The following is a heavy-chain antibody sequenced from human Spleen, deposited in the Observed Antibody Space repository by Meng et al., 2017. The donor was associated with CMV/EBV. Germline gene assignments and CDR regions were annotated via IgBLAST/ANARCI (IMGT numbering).Heavy chain of an antibody. Sequence: GESLKISCAASGFTLSSYAMHWVRQAPGKGLEWVANIRFDGTNKYHADSVKGRFTISRDNSKNTLYLQMNSLRAEDTAVYYCAKRGDSSGTYAMDVWGQGTTVTVSS. V-gene: IGHV3-30*02. J-gene: IGHJ6*02. CDR3: AKRGDSSGTYAMDV. D-gene: IGHD3-22*01. CDR2: IRFDGTNK. CDR1: GFTLSSYA.